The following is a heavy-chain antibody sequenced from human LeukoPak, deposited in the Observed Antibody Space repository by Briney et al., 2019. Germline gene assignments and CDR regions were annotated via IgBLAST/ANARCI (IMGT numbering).Heavy chain of an antibody. CDR2: INPNSGGT. V-gene: IGHV1-2*02. Sequence: GASVKVSCKASGYTFNDYQMHWVRQAPGQGLEWVGWINPNSGGTKIAQKFQGRVTMTRDTSISTTYLELTSLISDDTAVYYCARRLPLSEIVGKNWFDSWGQGTLVTVSS. CDR3: ARRLPLSEIVGKNWFDS. CDR1: GYTFNDYQ. D-gene: IGHD1-26*01. J-gene: IGHJ5*01.